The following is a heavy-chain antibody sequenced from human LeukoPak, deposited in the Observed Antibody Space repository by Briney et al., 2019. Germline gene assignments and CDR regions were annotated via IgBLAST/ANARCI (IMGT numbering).Heavy chain of an antibody. CDR2: FDPEDGET. Sequence: GASVKVSCKVSGYTLTELSMHWVRQAPGKGLEWMGGFDPEDGETIYAQKFQGRVTMTEDTSTDTAYMELSSLRSEDTAVYYCATSTPRDPPSYYGMDVWGQGTTVTVSS. CDR1: GYTLTELS. J-gene: IGHJ6*02. V-gene: IGHV1-24*01. CDR3: ATSTPRDPPSYYGMDV.